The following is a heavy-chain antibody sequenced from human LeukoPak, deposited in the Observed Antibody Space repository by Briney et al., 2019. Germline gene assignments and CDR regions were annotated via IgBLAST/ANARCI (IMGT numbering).Heavy chain of an antibody. Sequence: GGSLRLSCAASGFSLSGSDIHWVRQPSGKGLEWVGRIRNKAVNYATAYAASVKDRFTISRDDSKNTAYLQMNSLKTEDTAVYYCTRLGDNSWGQGTLVTVSS. V-gene: IGHV3-73*01. CDR2: IRNKAVNYAT. CDR1: GFSLSGSD. D-gene: IGHD2-21*01. CDR3: TRLGDNS. J-gene: IGHJ4*02.